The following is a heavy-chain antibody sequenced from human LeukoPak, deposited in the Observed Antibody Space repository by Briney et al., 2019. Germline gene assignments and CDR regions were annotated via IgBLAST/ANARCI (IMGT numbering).Heavy chain of an antibody. CDR1: GFTFSSYA. CDR2: ISGSGGST. CDR3: AKIYGSYYKSGIDY. J-gene: IGHJ4*02. Sequence: HPGGSLRLSCAASGFTFSSYAMSWVRQAPGKGLEWVSAISGSGGSTYYADSVKGRFTISRDNSKNTLYLQMNSLRAEDTAVYYCAKIYGSYYKSGIDYWGQGTLVTVSS. V-gene: IGHV3-23*01. D-gene: IGHD1-26*01.